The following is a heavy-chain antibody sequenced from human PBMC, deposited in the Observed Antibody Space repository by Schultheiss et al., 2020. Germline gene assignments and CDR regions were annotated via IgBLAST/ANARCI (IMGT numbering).Heavy chain of an antibody. CDR1: GYSISSGYY. J-gene: IGHJ4*02. CDR3: ARDLGLHYDFWSGPTSYYFGY. Sequence: SETLSLTCTVSGYSISSGYYWGWIRQPPGKGLEWIGSIYHSGSTYYNPSLKSRVTISVDTSKNQFSLKLSSVTAADTAVYYCARDLGLHYDFWSGPTSYYFGYWGQGTLVTVSS. CDR2: IYHSGST. V-gene: IGHV4-38-2*02. D-gene: IGHD3-3*01.